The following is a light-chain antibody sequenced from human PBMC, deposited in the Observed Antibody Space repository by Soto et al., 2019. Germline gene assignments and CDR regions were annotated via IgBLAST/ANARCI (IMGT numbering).Light chain of an antibody. CDR2: DVS. CDR3: SSYTTSNTRQIV. J-gene: IGLJ1*01. CDR1: SSDVGGYNY. V-gene: IGLV2-14*03. Sequence: QSALTQPPSASGSPGQSVTISCTGTSSDVGGYNYVSWYQHHPGKAPKLMIFDVSNRPSGVSNRFSGSKSGNTASLTISGLQPEDEADYYCSSYTTSNTRQIVFGTGTKVTV.